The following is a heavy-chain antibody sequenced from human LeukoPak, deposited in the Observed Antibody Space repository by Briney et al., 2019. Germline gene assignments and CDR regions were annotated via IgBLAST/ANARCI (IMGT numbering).Heavy chain of an antibody. D-gene: IGHD3-9*01. Sequence: GGSLRLSCAASGFTFSSYGMHWVRQAPGKGLEWVAVISYDGSNKYYADSVKGRFTISRDNSKNTLYLQMNSLRAEDTAVYYCAKGKRYYDILTGLDYWGQGTLVTVSS. CDR2: ISYDGSNK. V-gene: IGHV3-30*18. CDR3: AKGKRYYDILTGLDY. J-gene: IGHJ4*02. CDR1: GFTFSSYG.